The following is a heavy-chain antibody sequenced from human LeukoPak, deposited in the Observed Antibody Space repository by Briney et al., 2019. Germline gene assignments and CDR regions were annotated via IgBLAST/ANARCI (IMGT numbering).Heavy chain of an antibody. CDR2: IYYSGST. CDR1: GGSISSYY. CDR3: ARGGGGYPPYL. Sequence: SETLSPTCTVSGGSISSYYWSWIRQPPGKGLEWIGYIYYSGSTNYNPSLKSRVTISVDTSKNQFSLKLSSVTAADTAVYYRARGGGGYPPYLWGQGTLVTVSS. D-gene: IGHD2-21*01. V-gene: IGHV4-59*01. J-gene: IGHJ5*02.